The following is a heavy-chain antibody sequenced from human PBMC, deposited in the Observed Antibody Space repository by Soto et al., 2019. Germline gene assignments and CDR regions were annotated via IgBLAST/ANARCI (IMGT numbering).Heavy chain of an antibody. CDR2: INSLGTTI. CDR3: ARVGANKVWKIATRPKGYYFEY. D-gene: IGHD6-6*01. V-gene: IGHV3-11*01. J-gene: IGHJ4*01. Sequence: QVQLVESGGDLVRPGGSLRLSCAASGFTFSDYYMSWIRQTPGKWLEWVSSINSLGTTIYDADSVKGRFTISRDNAKNSLSVHMNSLRAEDTAVCCCARVGANKVWKIATRPKGYYFEYWGHGNLVTVSS. CDR1: GFTFSDYY.